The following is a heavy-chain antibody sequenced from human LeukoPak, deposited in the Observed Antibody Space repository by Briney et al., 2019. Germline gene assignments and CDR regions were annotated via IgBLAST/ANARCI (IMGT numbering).Heavy chain of an antibody. V-gene: IGHV3-48*04. J-gene: IGHJ6*01. CDR3: ASGATVTLIDV. D-gene: IGHD4-17*01. CDR2: ISSSSSTI. CDR1: GFDFSLSS. Sequence: GGSLSLSCTASGFDFSLSSMNWVRQAPGKGLEWVSYISSSSSTIYYAASVKGRFTISSANAKNSLYRQMNSLRAEDTAVYYCASGATVTLIDVWGQRTTVTVSS.